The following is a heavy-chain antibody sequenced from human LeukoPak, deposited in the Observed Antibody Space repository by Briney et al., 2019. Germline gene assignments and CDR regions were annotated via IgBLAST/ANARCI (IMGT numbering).Heavy chain of an antibody. J-gene: IGHJ4*02. V-gene: IGHV5-51*01. CDR3: ARHVDTAMVDY. CDR2: IYPGDSDT. Sequence: GASVKVSCKASGYSFTSYWIGWVRQMPGKGLEWMGIIYPGDSDTRYSPSFQGQVTISADKSISTAYLQWSSLKASDTAMYYCARHVDTAMVDYWGQGTLVTVSS. D-gene: IGHD5-18*01. CDR1: GYSFTSYW.